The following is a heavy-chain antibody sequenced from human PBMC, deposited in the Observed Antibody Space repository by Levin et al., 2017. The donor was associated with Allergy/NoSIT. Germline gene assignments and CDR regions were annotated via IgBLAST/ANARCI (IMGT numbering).Heavy chain of an antibody. CDR1: GGTFSSYA. D-gene: IGHD3-3*01. CDR3: ARDLAGDYDFWSYYYMDV. V-gene: IGHV1-69*13. CDR2: IIPIFGTA. J-gene: IGHJ6*03. Sequence: ASVKVSCKASGGTFSSYAISWVRQAPGQGLEWMGGIIPIFGTANYAQKFQGRVTITADESTSTAYMELSSLRSEDTAVYYCARDLAGDYDFWSYYYMDVWGKGTTVTVSS.